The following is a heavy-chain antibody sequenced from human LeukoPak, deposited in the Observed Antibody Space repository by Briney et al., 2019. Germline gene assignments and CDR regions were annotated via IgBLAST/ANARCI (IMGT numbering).Heavy chain of an antibody. CDR3: ARRGVTGEFTPLDEYFQH. J-gene: IGHJ1*01. CDR1: GYSFTSYW. Sequence: GESLKISCKGSGYSFTSYWIGWVRQMPGKGLEWMGITYPGDSDTRYSPSFQGQVTISADKSISTAYLQWSSLKASDTAMYYCARRGVTGEFTPLDEYFQHWGQGTLVTVSS. V-gene: IGHV5-51*01. CDR2: TYPGDSDT. D-gene: IGHD3-10*01.